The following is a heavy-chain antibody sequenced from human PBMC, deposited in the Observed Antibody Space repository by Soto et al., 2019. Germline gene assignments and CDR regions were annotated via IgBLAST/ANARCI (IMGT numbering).Heavy chain of an antibody. CDR2: MNQDGSES. CDR3: ARLSTSAGRRDLAC. J-gene: IGHJ4*02. CDR1: GFSLSSYW. V-gene: IGHV3-7*01. Sequence: EVQLVESGGGLVQPGGSLRLSCAASGFSLSSYWMSWVRQAPGKGLEWVANMNQDGSESDYVGSVKGRFTFTRDNAKNSLYLQMNSLRAEDTAVYYCARLSTSAGRRDLACWGQGTLVTDSS.